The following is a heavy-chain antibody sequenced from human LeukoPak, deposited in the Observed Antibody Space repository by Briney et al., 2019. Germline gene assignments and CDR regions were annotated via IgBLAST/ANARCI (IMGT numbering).Heavy chain of an antibody. V-gene: IGHV3-23*01. CDR3: AKGCSSTRCYSRWDY. J-gene: IGHJ4*02. D-gene: IGHD2-2*02. CDR2: ISGSGGST. CDR1: GFTFSSYG. Sequence: GGSLRLSCAASGFTFSSYGMSWVRQAPGKGLEWVSAISGSGGSTYYADSVKGRFTISRDNSKNTLYLQMNSLRAEDTAVYYCAKGCSSTRCYSRWDYWGQGTLVTVSS.